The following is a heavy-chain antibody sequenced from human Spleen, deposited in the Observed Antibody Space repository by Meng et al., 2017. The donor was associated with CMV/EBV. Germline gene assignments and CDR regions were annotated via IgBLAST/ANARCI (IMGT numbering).Heavy chain of an antibody. V-gene: IGHV3-11*04. CDR2: ITSSSNSI. CDR3: ATVSGGRNTPFDN. Sequence: LSLTCAVYGGSFSGYFWTWIRQTPGKGLEWVSFITSSSNSIYYVDSVKGRFTISRDNAKDSLYLQMNSLRVEDTAVYYCATVSGGRNTPFDNWGQGTLVTVSS. CDR1: GGSFSGYF. D-gene: IGHD6-19*01. J-gene: IGHJ4*02.